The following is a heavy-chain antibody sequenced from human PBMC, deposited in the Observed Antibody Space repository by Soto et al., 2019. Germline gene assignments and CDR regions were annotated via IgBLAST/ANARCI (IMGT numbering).Heavy chain of an antibody. V-gene: IGHV1-2*02. J-gene: IGHJ6*02. CDR2: IPTNGGDT. Sequence: QVQLVQSGAEVKKPGASVKVSCKASGYPFIDSYLHWVRHAPAQGLEWMGWIPTNGGDTISAQKFLGRVTLTRDASINTAYMELTRLTSADTAVYFCARAILHILSYYYAMDVWGPGTTVTVSS. D-gene: IGHD3-3*01. CDR1: GYPFIDSY. CDR3: ARAILHILSYYYAMDV.